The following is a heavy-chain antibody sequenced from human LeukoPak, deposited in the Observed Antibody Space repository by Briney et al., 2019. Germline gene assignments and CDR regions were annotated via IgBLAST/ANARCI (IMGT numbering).Heavy chain of an antibody. J-gene: IGHJ5*02. Sequence: PSETLSLTCTVSGGSISSYYWSWIRQPPGKGLEWIGYIYYSGSTNYNPSLKSRVTISVDTSKNQFSLKLSSVTAADTAVYYCARFYGHSSGMFDPWGQGTLVTVSS. CDR1: GGSISSYY. V-gene: IGHV4-59*08. CDR2: IYYSGST. D-gene: IGHD3-22*01. CDR3: ARFYGHSSGMFDP.